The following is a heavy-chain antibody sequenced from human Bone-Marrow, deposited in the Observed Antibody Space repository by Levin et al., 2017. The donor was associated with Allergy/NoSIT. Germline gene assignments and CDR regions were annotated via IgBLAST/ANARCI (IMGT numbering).Heavy chain of an antibody. D-gene: IGHD3-3*01. CDR2: ISTSSWTI. CDR3: AREQPKGDDFVGPFDI. J-gene: IGHJ3*02. V-gene: IGHV3-48*01. Sequence: PGGSLRLSCATSGFVFTTYNMNWVRQAPGKGPECISYISTSSWTIYYADSVKGRFTISRDNANSSLYLQMNSLRVEDTAISYCAREQPKGDDFVGPFDIWGQGTMVTVSS. CDR1: GFVFTTYN.